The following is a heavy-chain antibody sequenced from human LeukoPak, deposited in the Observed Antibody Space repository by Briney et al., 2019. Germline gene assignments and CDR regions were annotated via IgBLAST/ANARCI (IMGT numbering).Heavy chain of an antibody. D-gene: IGHD6-13*01. CDR2: IKNKANSYTT. V-gene: IGHV3-72*01. CDR1: GFTLSDHY. Sequence: GGSLRLSCAASGFTLSDHYMDWVRQAPGKGLEWVGRIKNKANSYTTEYAASVKGRFTISRDDSLDLQMHSLKTEDTAVYYCARDNKGYSSSYFGFDHWGQGTLVTVSS. J-gene: IGHJ4*02. CDR3: ARDNKGYSSSYFGFDH.